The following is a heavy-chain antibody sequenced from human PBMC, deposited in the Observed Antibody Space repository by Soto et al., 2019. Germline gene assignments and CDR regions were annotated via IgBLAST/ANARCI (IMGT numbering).Heavy chain of an antibody. V-gene: IGHV3-30*18. CDR2: IPYDGSNK. J-gene: IGHJ6*02. Sequence: GGSLRLSCASSGFTFSSYGMHWVRQAPGKGLEWVAVIPYDGSNKYYADSVKGRFTISRDNSKNTLYLQMNSLRAEDTAVYYCAKGYCSSTSCYKGGWRDYYYGMDVWGQGTTVTV. CDR3: AKGYCSSTSCYKGGWRDYYYGMDV. CDR1: GFTFSSYG. D-gene: IGHD2-2*01.